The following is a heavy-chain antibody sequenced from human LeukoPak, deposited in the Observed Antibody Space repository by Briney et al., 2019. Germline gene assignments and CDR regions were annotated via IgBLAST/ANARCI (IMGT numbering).Heavy chain of an antibody. D-gene: IGHD4-17*01. CDR2: ISITSTYI. CDR3: ARGDYGDYVLTD. V-gene: IGHV3-21*01. CDR1: GFTFSSYS. J-gene: IGHJ1*01. Sequence: GGSLRLSCAASGFTFSSYSMNWVRQAPGKGLEWVSSISITSTYIYYSDSVKGRFTISRDNAKNSMYLQMNSLRAEDTAVYYCARGDYGDYVLTDWGQGTLVTVSS.